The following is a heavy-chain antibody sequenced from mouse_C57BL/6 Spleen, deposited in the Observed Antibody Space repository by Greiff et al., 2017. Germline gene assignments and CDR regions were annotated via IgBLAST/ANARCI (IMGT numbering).Heavy chain of an antibody. V-gene: IGHV3-6*01. J-gene: IGHJ4*01. CDR3: ARDGGYYYAMDY. CDR2: RSYDGSN. CDR1: GYSITSGYY. Sequence: EVQRVESGPGLVKPSQSLSLTCSVTGYSITSGYYWNWIRQFPGNKLEWMGYRSYDGSNNYNPSLKNRISITRDTSKNQFFLKLKSVTTEDTATYYCARDGGYYYAMDYWGQGTSVTVSS. D-gene: IGHD2-2*01.